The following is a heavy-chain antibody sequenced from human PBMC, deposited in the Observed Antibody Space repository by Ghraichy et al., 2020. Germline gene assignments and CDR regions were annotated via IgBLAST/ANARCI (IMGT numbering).Heavy chain of an antibody. Sequence: SVKVSCKASGGSFRSYAISWVRQAPGQGLEWMGGISPIFGAPNYAQKFRARVTITADEYTTTAYMERSSLRTEDTAVYYCARYSQWGDPFDYWGQGTLVTVSS. D-gene: IGHD1-26*01. V-gene: IGHV1-69*13. CDR3: ARYSQWGDPFDY. J-gene: IGHJ4*02. CDR1: GGSFRSYA. CDR2: ISPIFGAP.